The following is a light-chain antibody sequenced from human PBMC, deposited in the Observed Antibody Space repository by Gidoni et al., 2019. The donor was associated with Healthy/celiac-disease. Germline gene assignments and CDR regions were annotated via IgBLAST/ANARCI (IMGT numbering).Light chain of an antibody. CDR3: QQYGSSP. J-gene: IGKJ4*01. Sequence: EIVLTQSPGTLPLSPGERATLSCRASQSVSSSYLAWYQQKPGQAPRLLIYGASSRATGIPDRVSGSGSGTDFTLTISRLEPEDFAVYYCQQYGSSPFGGGTKVEIK. CDR2: GAS. CDR1: QSVSSSY. V-gene: IGKV3-20*01.